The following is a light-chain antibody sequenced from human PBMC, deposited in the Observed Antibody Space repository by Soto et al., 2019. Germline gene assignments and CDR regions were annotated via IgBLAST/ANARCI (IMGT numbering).Light chain of an antibody. V-gene: IGKV3-15*01. Sequence: EVVMTQSPATLSVSPGDTATLSCRASQSVSSSLAWYQQKPGQAPRLLIYGASTRAPGFPARFSGSGSGTDFTLTISSLQSEDFAVYYCQQYNNWPWTFGQGTKVDIK. J-gene: IGKJ1*01. CDR1: QSVSSS. CDR3: QQYNNWPWT. CDR2: GAS.